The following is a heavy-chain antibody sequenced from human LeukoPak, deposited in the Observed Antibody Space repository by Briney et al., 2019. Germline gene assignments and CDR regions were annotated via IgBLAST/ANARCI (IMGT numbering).Heavy chain of an antibody. CDR1: GFTFSSYW. J-gene: IGHJ3*02. CDR3: ARVGYSYGFAFDI. CDR2: IKQDGSEK. Sequence: GGSLRLSCAASGFTFSSYWMSWVRQAPGKGLEWVANIKQDGSEKYYVDSVKGRFTISRDNAKNSLYLQMNSLRAEDTAVYYCARVGYSYGFAFDIWGQGTMVTVSS. V-gene: IGHV3-7*01. D-gene: IGHD5-18*01.